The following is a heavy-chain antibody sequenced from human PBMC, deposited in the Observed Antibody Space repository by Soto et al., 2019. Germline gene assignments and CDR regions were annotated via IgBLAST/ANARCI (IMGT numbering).Heavy chain of an antibody. D-gene: IGHD5-12*01. CDR3: ASANHRSLQLWSFDL. Sequence: QVQLVQSGAEVKKPGSSVTVSCKASGGTFSSYTISWVRQAPGQGLEWMGGIIPIFGTANYAQKFQGRVTITADESTSTAYMELSSLRSEDTAVYYCASANHRSLQLWSFDLWGPGTLVTVSS. CDR1: GGTFSSYT. J-gene: IGHJ2*01. CDR2: IIPIFGTA. V-gene: IGHV1-69*12.